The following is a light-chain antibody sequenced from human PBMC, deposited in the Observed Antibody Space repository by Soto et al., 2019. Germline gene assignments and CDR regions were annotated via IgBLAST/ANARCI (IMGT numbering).Light chain of an antibody. Sequence: EIVMRQFPATVSASPGARATLSXRASRSFRSNLAWYQQKRGXAPRXXXYGXATRATGIPARLSGSGSATEFPLSIGSLQSEYFAVYYCQQYKYWTPPFGQGTK. CDR1: RSFRSN. V-gene: IGKV3-15*01. J-gene: IGKJ1*01. CDR3: QQYKYWTPP. CDR2: GXA.